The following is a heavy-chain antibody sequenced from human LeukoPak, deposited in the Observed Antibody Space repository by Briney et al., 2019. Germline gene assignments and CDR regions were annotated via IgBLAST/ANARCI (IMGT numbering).Heavy chain of an antibody. D-gene: IGHD3-22*01. CDR1: GDSVSRSDSY. CDR2: IYYSGGT. Sequence: PSETLSLTCSVSGDSVSRSDSYGDWIRQPPGKGLEWIGTIYYSGGTYYSPSLKSRVTMSVDPSNNQFSLNLRSVTAADTAVYYCARRRYYDGSGYLEWGQGTLLSVSS. V-gene: IGHV4-39*01. CDR3: ARRRYYDGSGYLE. J-gene: IGHJ1*01.